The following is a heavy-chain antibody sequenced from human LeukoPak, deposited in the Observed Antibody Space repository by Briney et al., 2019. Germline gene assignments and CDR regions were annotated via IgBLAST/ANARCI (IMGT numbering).Heavy chain of an antibody. Sequence: GGSLRLSCAASGFTFSSYEMNWVRQAPGKGLEWVSYISSSGSTIYYADSVKGRFTISRDNAKNSLYLQMNSLSAEDTAVYYCAAAVNTGRAEHYWGQGTLVTVSS. CDR1: GFTFSSYE. J-gene: IGHJ4*02. CDR3: AAAVNTGRAEHY. V-gene: IGHV3-48*03. CDR2: ISSSGSTI. D-gene: IGHD4-17*01.